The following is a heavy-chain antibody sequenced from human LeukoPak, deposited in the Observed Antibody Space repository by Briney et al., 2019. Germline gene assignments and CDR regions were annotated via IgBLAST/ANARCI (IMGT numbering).Heavy chain of an antibody. CDR3: ARPLGYCSSNSCYLDV. J-gene: IGHJ6*03. CDR2: INVNSGGT. CDR1: GYTFTGYY. V-gene: IGHV1-2*06. Sequence: APVKVSYKASGYTFTGYYMHWVRQAPGQGLEWMGRINVNSGGTNYAQKFQGRVTMTRDTSISTAYMELRRLRSDDTAVYCCARPLGYCSSNSCYLDVWGKGTTVTVSS. D-gene: IGHD2-2*01.